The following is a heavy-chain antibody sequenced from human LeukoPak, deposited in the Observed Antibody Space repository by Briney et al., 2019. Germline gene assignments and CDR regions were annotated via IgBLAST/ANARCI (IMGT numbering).Heavy chain of an antibody. CDR2: ISYDGSNK. CDR3: ARAPPIAAAGTPTGDYFDY. J-gene: IGHJ4*02. Sequence: GGSLRLSCAVSGFTFSSYGMHWVRQAPGKGLEWVAVISYDGSNKYYADSVKGRFTISRDNSKNTLYLQMNSLRAEDTAVYYCARAPPIAAAGTPTGDYFDYWGQGTLVTVSS. D-gene: IGHD6-13*01. V-gene: IGHV3-30*19. CDR1: GFTFSSYG.